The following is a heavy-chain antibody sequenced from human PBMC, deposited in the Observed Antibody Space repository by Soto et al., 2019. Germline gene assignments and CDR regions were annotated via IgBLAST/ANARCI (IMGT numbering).Heavy chain of an antibody. D-gene: IGHD3-22*01. CDR1: GGSISSGDYY. CDR2: IYYSGST. J-gene: IGHJ5*02. CDR3: ARGSCGLRHYYDSSGYSP. V-gene: IGHV4-30-4*01. Sequence: SETLSLTCTVSGGSISSGDYYWSWIRQPPGKGLEWIGYIYYSGSTYYNPSLKSRVTISVDTSKNQFSLKLSSVTAADTAVYYCARGSCGLRHYYDSSGYSPRGQGTLVTLSS.